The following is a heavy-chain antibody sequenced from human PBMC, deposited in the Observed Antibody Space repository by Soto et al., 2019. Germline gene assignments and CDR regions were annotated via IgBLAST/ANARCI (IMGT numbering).Heavy chain of an antibody. CDR2: INPNSGGT. Sequence: DSGKVSCKASGYTFTGYYMHWVRQAPGQGLEWMGWINPNSGGTNYAQKFQGWVTMTRDTSISTAYMELSRLRSDDTAVYYGARSNIAARHFAFDIWGQGTMVTVSS. CDR3: ARSNIAARHFAFDI. J-gene: IGHJ3*02. V-gene: IGHV1-2*04. CDR1: GYTFTGYY. D-gene: IGHD6-6*01.